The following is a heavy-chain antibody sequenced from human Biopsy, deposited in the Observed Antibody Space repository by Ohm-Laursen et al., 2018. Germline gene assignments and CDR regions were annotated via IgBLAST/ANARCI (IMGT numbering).Heavy chain of an antibody. CDR3: VRASIFGVATSGFYYYGMDV. CDR1: GFTVINND. D-gene: IGHD3-3*01. V-gene: IGHV3-66*01. J-gene: IGHJ6*02. Sequence: SLRLSCSASGFTVINNDISWVRQAPGKGLEWASFISSSGVQYHADSVKGRFTIPRDNSKNTLYLQMNSLRAEDTAVYYCVRASIFGVATSGFYYYGMDVWGQGTTVTVSS. CDR2: ISSSGVQ.